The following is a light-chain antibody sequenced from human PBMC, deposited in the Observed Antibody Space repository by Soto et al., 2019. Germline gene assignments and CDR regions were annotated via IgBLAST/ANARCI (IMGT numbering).Light chain of an antibody. Sequence: DIVMTQSPLSLPVTPGEPASISCRSSQSLLHSNGRNYLDWYLQKPGQSPQLLINLGSNRASGVPDRFSGRGSGTDFTLKISKVEAEDVGVYYCMQALQTPRTFGQGTKLEIK. J-gene: IGKJ2*01. V-gene: IGKV2-28*01. CDR3: MQALQTPRT. CDR2: LGS. CDR1: QSLLHSNGRNY.